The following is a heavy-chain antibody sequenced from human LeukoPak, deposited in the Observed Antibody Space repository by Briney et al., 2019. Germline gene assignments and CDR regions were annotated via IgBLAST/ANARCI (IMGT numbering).Heavy chain of an antibody. Sequence: GGSLRLSCVASGFTFSSYAMSWVRQAPGKGLEWVSAISDNGGSTYYADSVKGRFTISRENSKNTLDLQMNSLRAGDTAVYYCAIKPPAQTFDPWGQGALVTVSS. CDR3: AIKPPAQTFDP. CDR2: ISDNGGST. CDR1: GFTFSSYA. J-gene: IGHJ5*02. V-gene: IGHV3-23*01.